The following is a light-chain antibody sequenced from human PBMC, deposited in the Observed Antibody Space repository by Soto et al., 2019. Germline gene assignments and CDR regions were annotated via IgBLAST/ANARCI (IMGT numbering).Light chain of an antibody. V-gene: IGLV1-40*01. CDR1: SCNIGAGYD. J-gene: IGLJ2*01. Sequence: QSVLTQPLAVSRAPGKRFTISCTGSSCNIGAGYDVHWYQQLPGTAPKLLIYGNSNRPSGVPDRFSGSKSGTSASLAITGLQSEDEADYDCQSYDSSLSGLVVFAGGTKLTV. CDR2: GNS. CDR3: QSYDSSLSGLVV.